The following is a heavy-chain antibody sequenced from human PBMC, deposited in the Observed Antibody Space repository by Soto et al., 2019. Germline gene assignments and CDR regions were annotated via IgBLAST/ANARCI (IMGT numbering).Heavy chain of an antibody. D-gene: IGHD4-4*01. J-gene: IGHJ4*02. CDR3: AKDMGGGNSGFDY. V-gene: IGHV3-9*01. CDR2: ISWNSGSI. Sequence: EVQLVESGGGLVQPGRSLRLSCAASGFTFDDYAMHWVQQAPGKGLEWVSGISWNSGSIGYADSVKGRFTISRDNAKNSLYLQMNSLRAEDTALYYCAKDMGGGNSGFDYWGQGTLVTVSS. CDR1: GFTFDDYA.